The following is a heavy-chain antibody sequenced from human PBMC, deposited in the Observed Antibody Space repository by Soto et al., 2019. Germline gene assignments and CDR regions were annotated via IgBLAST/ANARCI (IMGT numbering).Heavy chain of an antibody. CDR1: GYTFTSYD. V-gene: IGHV1-8*01. CDR2: MNPNSGNT. Sequence: GASVKVSCKASGYTFTSYDINWVRQATGQGLEWMGWMNPNSGNTGYAQKFQGRVTMTRNTSISTAYMELSSLRSEDTAVYYCARGLTVPKFRYSYGYNYWGQGTLVTVSS. D-gene: IGHD5-18*01. CDR3: ARGLTVPKFRYSYGYNY. J-gene: IGHJ4*02.